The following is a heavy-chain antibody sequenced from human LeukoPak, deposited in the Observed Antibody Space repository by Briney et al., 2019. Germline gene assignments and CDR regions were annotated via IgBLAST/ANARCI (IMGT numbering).Heavy chain of an antibody. CDR1: GFTVSTNC. Sequence: RTGGSLRLSCAASGFTVSTNCMTWVRQAPGKGLEWVGRIKSKTDGGTTDYAAPVKGRFTISRDDSKTTLYLQMNSLKTEDTAVYYCTTRYCSGGRCDYWGQGTLVTVSS. V-gene: IGHV3-15*01. CDR3: TTRYCSGGRCDY. D-gene: IGHD2-15*01. J-gene: IGHJ4*02. CDR2: IKSKTDGGTT.